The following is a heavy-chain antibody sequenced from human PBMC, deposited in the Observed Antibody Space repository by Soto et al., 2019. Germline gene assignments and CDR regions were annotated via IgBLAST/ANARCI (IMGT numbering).Heavy chain of an antibody. J-gene: IGHJ6*03. CDR2: INPSGGST. CDR1: GYTFTSYY. Sequence: ASVKVSCKASGYTFTSYYMHWVRQAPGQGLEWMGIINPSGGSTSYAQKFQGRVTMTRDTSTSTVYMELSSLRSEDTAVYYCARDGKYYDFWSGFPYYYYYMDVWGKGTTVTV. V-gene: IGHV1-46*03. CDR3: ARDGKYYDFWSGFPYYYYYMDV. D-gene: IGHD3-3*01.